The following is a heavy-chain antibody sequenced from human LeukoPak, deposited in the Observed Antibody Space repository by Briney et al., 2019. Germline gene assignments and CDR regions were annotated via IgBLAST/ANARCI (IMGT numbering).Heavy chain of an antibody. Sequence: QPGGSLRLSCAASGXTFIDHYMDWVRQAPGKGLEWIGRIRNKANSYTTEYAASVKGRFTVSRDDSKNSLFLQMNSLESEDTAVYYCARRNSVTQGLDNWGQGTLVTVSS. V-gene: IGHV3-72*01. CDR2: IRNKANSYTT. J-gene: IGHJ4*02. CDR1: GXTFIDHY. D-gene: IGHD5/OR15-5a*01. CDR3: ARRNSVTQGLDN.